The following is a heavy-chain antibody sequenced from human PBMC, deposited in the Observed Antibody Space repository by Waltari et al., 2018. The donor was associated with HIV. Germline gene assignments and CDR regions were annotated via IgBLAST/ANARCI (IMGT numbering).Heavy chain of an antibody. CDR2: ITWNSGRT. CDR1: GFTFDVYA. V-gene: IGHV3-9*01. J-gene: IGHJ6*02. CDR3: AKSDIDYGMDV. D-gene: IGHD2-15*01. Sequence: EVQLVESGGGLVQPGRSLRLSCAASGFTFDVYAMHWVRQVPGKGLEWVSGITWNSGRTGYADSVKGRFIISRDNAKNSLYLQMNSLRVEVTALYYCAKSDIDYGMDVWGQGTTVTVSS.